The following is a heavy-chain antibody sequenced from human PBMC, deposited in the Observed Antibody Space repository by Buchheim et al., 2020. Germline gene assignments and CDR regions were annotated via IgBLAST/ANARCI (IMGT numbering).Heavy chain of an antibody. Sequence: EVQLVESGGGLVQPGGSLRLSCAASGFTVSSNYMSWVRQAPGKGLEWVSVIYSGGSTYYADSVKGRFTISRDNSKNTLYLQMNSLRAEDTAVYYCARDSSGTTTVVTRGYFQHWGQGTL. CDR1: GFTVSSNY. D-gene: IGHD4-23*01. CDR3: ARDSSGTTTVVTRGYFQH. CDR2: IYSGGST. J-gene: IGHJ1*01. V-gene: IGHV3-66*01.